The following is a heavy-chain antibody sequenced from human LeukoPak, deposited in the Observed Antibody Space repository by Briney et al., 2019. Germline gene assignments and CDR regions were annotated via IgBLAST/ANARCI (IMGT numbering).Heavy chain of an antibody. CDR3: ASFGAHSFDY. CDR2: INTGTGNP. CDR1: GYTFTSYA. Sequence: WASVKVSCKTSGYTFTSYAMNWVRQAPGQGLEFMGWINTGTGNPTYAQGFTGRFVFSLDTSVSTAYLQISTLKPEDTAVYYCASFGAHSFDYWGQGTLVTVSS. V-gene: IGHV7-4-1*02. D-gene: IGHD3-10*01. J-gene: IGHJ4*02.